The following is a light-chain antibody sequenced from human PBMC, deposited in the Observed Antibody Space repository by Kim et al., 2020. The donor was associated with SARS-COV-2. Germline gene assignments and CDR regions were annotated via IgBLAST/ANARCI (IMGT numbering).Light chain of an antibody. CDR2: DVS. CDR3: CSYAGTYTVI. V-gene: IGLV2-11*03. Sequence: GQSVIISCTGTSSDVGAYDYVSWYQQHPGKAPKLMIYDVSRRPSGVPDRFSGSKSGNTASLTVSGLQAEDEADYHCCSYAGTYTVIFGGGTQLTVL. CDR1: SSDVGAYDY. J-gene: IGLJ2*01.